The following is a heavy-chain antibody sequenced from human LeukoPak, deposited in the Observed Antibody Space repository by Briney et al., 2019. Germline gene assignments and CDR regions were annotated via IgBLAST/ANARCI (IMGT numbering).Heavy chain of an antibody. CDR2: ISWNSGSI. CDR1: GFTFDDYA. V-gene: IGHV3-9*01. J-gene: IGHJ6*02. D-gene: IGHD2-2*01. Sequence: GGSLRLSCAASGFTFDDYAMHWVRQAPGKGLEWVSGISWNSGSIGYADSVKGRFTISRDNAKNSLYLQMNSLRAEDTALYYCAKDRGVGAFPCGSTNCYYYYGMDVWGQGTTVTVSS. CDR3: AKDRGVGAFPCGSTNCYYYYGMDV.